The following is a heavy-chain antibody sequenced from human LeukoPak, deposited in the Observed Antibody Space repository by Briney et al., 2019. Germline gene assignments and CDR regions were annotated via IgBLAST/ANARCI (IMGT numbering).Heavy chain of an antibody. CDR1: GGSFSGYY. Sequence: SETLSLTCAVYGGSFSGYYWSWIRQPPGKGLEWIGEINHSGSTNYNPSPKSRVTISVDTSKNQFSLKLSSVTAADTAVYYCARGLHIYCSSTSCRNYYYYYGMDVWGQGTTVTVSS. CDR2: INHSGST. CDR3: ARGLHIYCSSTSCRNYYYYYGMDV. D-gene: IGHD2-2*01. V-gene: IGHV4-34*01. J-gene: IGHJ6*02.